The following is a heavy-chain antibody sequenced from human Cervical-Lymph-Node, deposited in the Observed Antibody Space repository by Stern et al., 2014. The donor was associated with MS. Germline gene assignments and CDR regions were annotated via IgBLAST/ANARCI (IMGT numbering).Heavy chain of an antibody. Sequence: MQLVESGGGVVQPGRSLRLSCAASGFTFSNYGMHWVRQASGKGLEWLAVIWYDGNKKYYADSVKGRFTIPRDNSKNTLFLQMSSLTAEDTALYYCARGNWNYEGMGYWGQGTLVTVSS. CDR3: ARGNWNYEGMGY. CDR1: GFTFSNYG. V-gene: IGHV3-33*01. CDR2: IWYDGNKK. D-gene: IGHD1-7*01. J-gene: IGHJ4*02.